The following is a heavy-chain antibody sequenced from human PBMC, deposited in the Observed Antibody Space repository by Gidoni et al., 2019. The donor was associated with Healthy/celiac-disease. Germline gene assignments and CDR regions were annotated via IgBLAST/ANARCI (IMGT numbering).Heavy chain of an antibody. CDR3: ARGGGLQVRGYMDV. CDR1: GGSLSSYS. Sequence: QVQLQESGPGLVKPSETLFLTCTVSGGSLSSYSWRWIRQPPGKGLEWRGYIYYSGSTNYTPSLKSRVTISVDTSKNKFSLKLSSVTAADTAVYYCARGGGLQVRGYMDVWGKGTTVTVSS. V-gene: IGHV4-59*01. D-gene: IGHD3-10*01. CDR2: IYYSGST. J-gene: IGHJ6*03.